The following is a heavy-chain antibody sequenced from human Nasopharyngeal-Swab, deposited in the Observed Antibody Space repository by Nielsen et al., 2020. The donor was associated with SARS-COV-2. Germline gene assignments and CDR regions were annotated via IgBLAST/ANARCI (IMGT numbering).Heavy chain of an antibody. V-gene: IGHV1-69*10. CDR1: GYTFTSYD. D-gene: IGHD5-24*01. CDR2: IIPILGIA. J-gene: IGHJ4*02. Sequence: SVKVSCKASGYTFTSYDISWVRQAPGQGLEWMGGIIPILGIANYAQKFQGRVTNTADKSTSTAYMELSSLRSEDTAVYYCARGDGRYYFDYWGQGTLVTVSS. CDR3: ARGDGRYYFDY.